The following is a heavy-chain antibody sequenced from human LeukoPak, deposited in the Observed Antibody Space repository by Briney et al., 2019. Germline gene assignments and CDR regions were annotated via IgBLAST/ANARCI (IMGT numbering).Heavy chain of an antibody. V-gene: IGHV1-2*02. CDR3: ASSFWSGYSFFDY. Sequence: ASVKVSCKASGYTFTSYDINWVRQAPGQGLEWMGWINPNSGGTNYAQKFQGRVTMTRDTSISTAYMELSRLRSDDTAVYYCASSFWSGYSFFDYWGQGTLVTVSS. CDR1: GYTFTSYD. J-gene: IGHJ4*02. D-gene: IGHD3-3*01. CDR2: INPNSGGT.